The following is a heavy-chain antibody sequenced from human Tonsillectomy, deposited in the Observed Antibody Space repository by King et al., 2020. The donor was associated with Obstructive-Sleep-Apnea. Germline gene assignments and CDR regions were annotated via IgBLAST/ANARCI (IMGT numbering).Heavy chain of an antibody. CDR3: ARRPRGMVTPSRYFDY. D-gene: IGHD4-23*01. J-gene: IGHJ4*02. V-gene: IGHV5-51*01. CDR2: IYPGDSDT. CDR1: GYSFTSYW. Sequence: QLVQSGAEVKKPGESLKISCTGSGYSFTSYWIGWVRQMPGKGLEWMGIIYPGDSDTRYSPSFQGQVTISADKSISTAYLQWSSLKASDTAMYYCARRPRGMVTPSRYFDYWGQGTLVTVSS.